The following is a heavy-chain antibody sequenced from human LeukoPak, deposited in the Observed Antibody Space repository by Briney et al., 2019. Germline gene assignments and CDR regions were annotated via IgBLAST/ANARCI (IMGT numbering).Heavy chain of an antibody. D-gene: IGHD5-18*01. V-gene: IGHV3-49*04. Sequence: GRSLRLSCTASGFTFGDHAMSWVRQAPGKGLEWVGFIRSKAYGGTTEYAASVKGRFIISRDDSTSIAYLRMNSLKTEDTAVYYCTRGPIRRWLYYGMDVCGQGTTVIVSS. CDR3: TRGPIRRWLYYGMDV. CDR2: IRSKAYGGTT. J-gene: IGHJ6*02. CDR1: GFTFGDHA.